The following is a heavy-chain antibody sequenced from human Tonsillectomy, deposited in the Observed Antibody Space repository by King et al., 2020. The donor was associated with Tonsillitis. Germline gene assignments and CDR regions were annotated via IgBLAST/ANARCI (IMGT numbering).Heavy chain of an antibody. D-gene: IGHD1-26*01. CDR3: ARDVGGMMRGYYYYYMDV. Sequence: VQLQESGPGLVKPSQTLSLTCTVSGGSINSGSYYWSWIRQPAGKGLEWIGRIFTSGSTNYNPSLKSRVTISVDTSKNQFTLKLSSVTAADTAVYYCARDVGGMMRGYYYYYMDVWGKGTAVTVSS. J-gene: IGHJ6*03. CDR2: IFTSGST. V-gene: IGHV4-61*02. CDR1: GGSINSGSYY.